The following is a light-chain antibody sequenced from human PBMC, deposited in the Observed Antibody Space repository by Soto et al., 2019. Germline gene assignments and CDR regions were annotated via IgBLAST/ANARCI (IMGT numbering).Light chain of an antibody. CDR2: AES. V-gene: IGKV1-39*01. CDR3: QQTYSTPGT. J-gene: IGKJ1*01. Sequence: DIQMTQSPTSLSASVGDRVPITCRASETINIYLNWYQKKPGEAPKLLIYAESSWQSGGPSRFSGSGAGTGFTLTISSLQPEAFATYYCQQTYSTPGTFGQGTKVEIK. CDR1: ETINIY.